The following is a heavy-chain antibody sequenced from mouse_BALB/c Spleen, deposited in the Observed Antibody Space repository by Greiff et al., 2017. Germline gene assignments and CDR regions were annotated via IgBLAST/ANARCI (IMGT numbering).Heavy chain of an antibody. CDR2: ISNGGGST. CDR3: ARHNYDYGAMDY. V-gene: IGHV5-12-2*01. D-gene: IGHD2-4*01. CDR1: GFTFSSYT. Sequence: EVTLVESGGGLVQPGGSLNISCAASGFTFSSYTMSWVRQTPEKRLEWVAYISNGGGSTYYPDTVKGRFTIARDNAKNTLYLKRSSLKSEDTAMYYCARHNYDYGAMDYWGQGTSVTVSS. J-gene: IGHJ4*01.